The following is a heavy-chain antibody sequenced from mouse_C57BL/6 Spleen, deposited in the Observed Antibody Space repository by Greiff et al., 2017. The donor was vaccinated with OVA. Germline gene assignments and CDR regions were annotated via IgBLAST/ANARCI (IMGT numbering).Heavy chain of an antibody. V-gene: IGHV1-61*01. J-gene: IGHJ4*01. CDR2: IYPSDSET. D-gene: IGHD2-1*01. CDR3: ARSPNYYGNYDYAMDY. Sequence: VQLQQPGAELVRPGSSVKLSCKASGYTFTSYWMDWVKQRPGQGLEWIGNIYPSDSETHYNQKFKDKATLTVDKSSSTAYMQLSSLTSEDSAVYYCARSPNYYGNYDYAMDYWGQGTSVTVSS. CDR1: GYTFTSYW.